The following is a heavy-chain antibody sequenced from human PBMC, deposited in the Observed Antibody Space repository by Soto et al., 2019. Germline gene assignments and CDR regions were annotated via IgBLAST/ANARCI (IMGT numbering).Heavy chain of an antibody. V-gene: IGHV4-4*02. Sequence: QVQLQESGPGLVKPSGTLSLTCTVSGGSMSSSNWWNWVRQTPGKGLEWIGETHQSGRTNYNPPLKSRVTISVDKSKNRFSLNLSSVTAADTAVYYCARSEATVLDSWGQGTLVTVSS. CDR1: GGSMSSSNW. CDR3: ARSEATVLDS. D-gene: IGHD4-17*01. CDR2: THQSGRT. J-gene: IGHJ4*02.